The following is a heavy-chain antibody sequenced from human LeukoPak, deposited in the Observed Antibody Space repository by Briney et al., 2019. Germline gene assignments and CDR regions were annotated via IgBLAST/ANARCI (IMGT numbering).Heavy chain of an antibody. CDR2: INTGATT. D-gene: IGHD6-19*01. V-gene: IGHV3-53*01. CDR3: ARVASDSRGWYHFDL. CDR1: GFSVSGNF. Sequence: GGSLRLSCAASGFSVSGNFMGWVRQAPGKGLKFVSLINTGATTYYADSVKGRFTISRDNAKNTFFLQMNRLRAEDTALYYCARVASDSRGWYHFDLWGPGTLVTVSS. J-gene: IGHJ4*02.